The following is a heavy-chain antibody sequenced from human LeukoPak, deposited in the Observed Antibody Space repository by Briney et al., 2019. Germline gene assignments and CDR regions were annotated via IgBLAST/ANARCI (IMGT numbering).Heavy chain of an antibody. D-gene: IGHD3-16*01. J-gene: IGHJ3*02. Sequence: ASVTVSCKASANTFTCYYMHWVRQAPGQGLEWMGWINPNRGGTNYTQKFHGRVTMTRDTSISTAYMQLSRPTSDDTAVYYCARLGSSDIWGQGTMVSVSS. CDR3: ARLGSSDI. V-gene: IGHV1-2*02. CDR1: ANTFTCYY. CDR2: INPNRGGT.